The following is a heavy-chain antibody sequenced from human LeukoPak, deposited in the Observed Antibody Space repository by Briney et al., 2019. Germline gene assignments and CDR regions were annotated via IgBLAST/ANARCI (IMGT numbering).Heavy chain of an antibody. CDR1: GFTLRNYG. Sequence: GRSQRLSCAASGFTLRNYGIHWVRQAPGKGLEWVAVVWFSGGQKFYANSVRGRFTISRDNSKNTVYLQMDSLRVEDTAVYYCAGDALAELILDFWGQGTLVTVSP. J-gene: IGHJ4*02. V-gene: IGHV3-33*01. CDR3: AGDALAELILDF. CDR2: VWFSGGQK. D-gene: IGHD1-14*01.